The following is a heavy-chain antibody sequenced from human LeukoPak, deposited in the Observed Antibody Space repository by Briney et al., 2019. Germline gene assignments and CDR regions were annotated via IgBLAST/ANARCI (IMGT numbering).Heavy chain of an antibody. J-gene: IGHJ4*02. Sequence: GGSLRLSCAASGFTFSSYAMHWVRQAPGKGLEWVAVISYDGSNKYYADSVKGRFTISRDNSNNTLYLQMNSLRAEDTAVYYCAKDSGIFGSGSYYSEGFDYWGQGTLVTVSS. D-gene: IGHD3-10*01. CDR3: AKDSGIFGSGSYYSEGFDY. CDR1: GFTFSSYA. V-gene: IGHV3-30-3*01. CDR2: ISYDGSNK.